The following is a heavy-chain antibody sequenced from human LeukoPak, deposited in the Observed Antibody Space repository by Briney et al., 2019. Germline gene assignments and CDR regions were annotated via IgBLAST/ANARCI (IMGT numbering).Heavy chain of an antibody. CDR2: IIPIFGIA. CDR3: ARWDGDYRRLDY. CDR1: GGTFISYA. V-gene: IGHV1-69*10. J-gene: IGHJ4*02. Sequence: GASVTVSFKGSGGTFISYAISWVRQAPGQGVEWMGGIIPIFGIANYAQKFQGRVTITADKSTSTAYMELSSLRSEDTAVYYCARWDGDYRRLDYWGQGTLVTVSS. D-gene: IGHD4-17*01.